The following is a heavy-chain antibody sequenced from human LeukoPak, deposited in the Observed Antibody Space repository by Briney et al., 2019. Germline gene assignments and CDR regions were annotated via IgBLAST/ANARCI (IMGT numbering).Heavy chain of an antibody. CDR2: VYYSGNT. J-gene: IGHJ4*02. V-gene: IGHV4-39*01. D-gene: IGHD4-23*01. Sequence: PSETLSRTCTVSGGSISSSSYYWGWIRQPPGKGLEWIGSVYYSGNTYYNPSLKSRVTISVDTSKNQFSLKLSSVTAADTAVYYCATVITPGYFDYWGQGTLITVSS. CDR1: GGSISSSSYY. CDR3: ATVITPGYFDY.